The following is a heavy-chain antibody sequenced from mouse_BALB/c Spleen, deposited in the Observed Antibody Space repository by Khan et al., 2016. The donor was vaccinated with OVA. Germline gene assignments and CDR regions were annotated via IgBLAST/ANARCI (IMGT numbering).Heavy chain of an antibody. CDR3: VRIPVPSYFFDS. CDR1: GYTFTNYT. Sequence: QVQLQQSGAELARPGASVKMSCKASGYTFTNYTIHWIKQRPGQGLEWIGYINPSSNYSNYNQKFKDKATLTADKSSSTAYMQLSSLTSDDSSVYYCVRIPVPSYFFDSWGQGTTLTVSS. V-gene: IGHV1-4*01. CDR2: INPSSNYS. J-gene: IGHJ2*01.